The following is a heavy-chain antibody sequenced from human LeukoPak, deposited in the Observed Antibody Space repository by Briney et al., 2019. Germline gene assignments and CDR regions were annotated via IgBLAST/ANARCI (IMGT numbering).Heavy chain of an antibody. V-gene: IGHV4-38-2*01. CDR2: IYHSGST. D-gene: IGHD5-18*01. CDR1: DYSISSGCY. CDR3: ARYNYGCFDY. J-gene: IGHJ4*02. Sequence: PSETLSLTCAVSDYSISSGCYWGWIRQPPGKELEWIGNIYHSGSTSYNPSLKSRVTISVDTSKNQFSLKLSSVTAADTAVYYCARYNYGCFDYWGQGTLVTVSS.